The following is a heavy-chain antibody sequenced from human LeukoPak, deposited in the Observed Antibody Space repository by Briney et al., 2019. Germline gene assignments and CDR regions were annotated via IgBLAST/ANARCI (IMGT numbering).Heavy chain of an antibody. V-gene: IGHV3-23*01. D-gene: IGHD3-22*01. CDR1: GFTFSSYA. J-gene: IGHJ3*02. CDR2: IRGSGGST. Sequence: GGSLRLSCAASGFTFSSYAMTWVRQARGKGLEWVSAIRGSGGSTYYADSVKGRFTISRDNSKNTLYLQMNSLRAEDTAAYYCAKGKDSSGYYGNDAFDIWGQGTMVAVSS. CDR3: AKGKDSSGYYGNDAFDI.